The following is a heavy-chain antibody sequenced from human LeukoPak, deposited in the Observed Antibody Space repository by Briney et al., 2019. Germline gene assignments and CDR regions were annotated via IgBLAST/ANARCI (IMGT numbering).Heavy chain of an antibody. CDR1: GGSISGYY. CDR3: ARVFCSGGNCYPNNAFDI. J-gene: IGHJ3*02. D-gene: IGHD2-15*01. CDR2: FYSRGGT. Sequence: SETLSLTCTVSGGSISGYYWSWLRQPAEKGLEWIGRFYSRGGTNYNPSLKSRVTMSVDTSRNQFSLKLSSVTAPDTAVYYCARVFCSGGNCYPNNAFDIWGQGTMVTVSS. V-gene: IGHV4-4*07.